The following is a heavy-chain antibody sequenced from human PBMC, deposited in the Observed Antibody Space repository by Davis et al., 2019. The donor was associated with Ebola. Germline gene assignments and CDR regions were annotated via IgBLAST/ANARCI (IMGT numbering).Heavy chain of an antibody. Sequence: ETLSLTCTVSGGSISSGGYYSSWVRQAPGKGLEWVSVIYSGGSTYYADSVKGRFTISRDNSKNTLYLQMNSLRAEDTAVYYCARYSIAAAGILLGMDVWGQGTTVTVSS. CDR3: ARYSIAAAGILLGMDV. D-gene: IGHD6-13*01. J-gene: IGHJ6*02. CDR1: GGSISSGGYY. V-gene: IGHV3-66*01. CDR2: IYSGGST.